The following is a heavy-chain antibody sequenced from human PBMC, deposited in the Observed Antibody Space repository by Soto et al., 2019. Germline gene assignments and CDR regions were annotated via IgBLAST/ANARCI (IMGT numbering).Heavy chain of an antibody. CDR2: INAGNGNT. Sequence: ASVKVSCKASGYTFTSYAMHWVRQAPGQRLEWMGWINAGNGNTKYSQKFQGRVTITRDTSASTAYMELSSLRSEDTAVYYCARGVLLLRFFPDYWGQGTLVTVSS. J-gene: IGHJ4*02. CDR3: ARGVLLLRFFPDY. D-gene: IGHD3-3*01. V-gene: IGHV1-3*01. CDR1: GYTFTSYA.